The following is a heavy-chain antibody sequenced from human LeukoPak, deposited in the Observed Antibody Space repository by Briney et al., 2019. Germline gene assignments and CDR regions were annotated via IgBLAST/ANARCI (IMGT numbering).Heavy chain of an antibody. V-gene: IGHV4-59*01. CDR2: IYYSGST. Sequence: SETLSLTCTVSGGTINSYYWSWIRQPPGKGLEWIGSIYYSGSTNYNPSLKSRVTISVDTSKNQFSLRLSSVTAADTAVYYCARGRYSSSWYLDYWGQGALVTVSS. CDR1: GGTINSYY. CDR3: ARGRYSSSWYLDY. J-gene: IGHJ4*02. D-gene: IGHD6-13*01.